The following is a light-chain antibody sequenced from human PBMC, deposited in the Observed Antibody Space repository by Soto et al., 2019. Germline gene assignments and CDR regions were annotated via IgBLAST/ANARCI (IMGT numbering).Light chain of an antibody. CDR1: QDISVW. J-gene: IGKJ3*01. CDR3: QQANSFPRT. V-gene: IGKV1D-12*01. Sequence: DIQMTQSPSSVSASVGDRVTITCRASQDISVWLAWYQQKPGKAPKLLIYAASNFQTGVPSRFSCSGSGTDFTLSIHSLQPEDFATYYSQQANSFPRTFGPGTKVDIK. CDR2: AAS.